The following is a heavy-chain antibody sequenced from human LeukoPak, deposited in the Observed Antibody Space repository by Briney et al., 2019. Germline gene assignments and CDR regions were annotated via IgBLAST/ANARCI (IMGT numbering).Heavy chain of an antibody. CDR1: GGSISSYY. V-gene: IGHV4-59*12. J-gene: IGHJ4*02. CDR2: IYYSGST. CDR3: ARDRGSGWYGGRNFDY. D-gene: IGHD6-19*01. Sequence: SETLSLTCTVSGGSISSYYWSWIRQPPGKGLEWIGYIYYSGSTNYNPSLKSRVTISVDKSKNQFSLKLSSVTAADTAVYYCARDRGSGWYGGRNFDYWGQGTLVTVSS.